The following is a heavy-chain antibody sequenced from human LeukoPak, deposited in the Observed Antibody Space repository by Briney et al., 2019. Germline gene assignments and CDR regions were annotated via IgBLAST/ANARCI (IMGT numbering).Heavy chain of an antibody. D-gene: IGHD3-9*01. CDR3: AREDGYYDILTGYHKNYDLDY. J-gene: IGHJ4*02. CDR1: GGSISSYY. CDR2: IYTSGST. Sequence: SETLSLTCTVSGGSISSYYWSWIRQPAGKGLEWIGRIYTSGSTNYNPSLKSRVTMSVDKSKNQFSLKMSSVTAADTAVYYCAREDGYYDILTGYHKNYDLDYWGQGTLVTVSS. V-gene: IGHV4-4*07.